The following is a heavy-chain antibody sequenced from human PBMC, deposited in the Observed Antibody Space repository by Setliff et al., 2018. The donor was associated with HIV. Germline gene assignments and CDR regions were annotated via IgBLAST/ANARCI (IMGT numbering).Heavy chain of an antibody. D-gene: IGHD5-12*01. CDR3: AHRPNSGYDLNFDY. J-gene: IGHJ4*02. CDR1: GFSLSTSGVG. V-gene: IGHV2-5*01. Sequence: ESGPTCEPTQTLTLTCTFSGFSLSTSGVGVGWIRQPPGKALEWLAIIYWHGGGRYSPYLKSRLTITKDTSKNQVVLTMTNIDPVDTATYYCAHRPNSGYDLNFDYWGQGIQVTVSS. CDR2: IYWHGGG.